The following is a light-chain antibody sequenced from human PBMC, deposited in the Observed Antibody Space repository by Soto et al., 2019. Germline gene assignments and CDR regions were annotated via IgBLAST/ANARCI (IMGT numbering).Light chain of an antibody. J-gene: IGLJ3*02. Sequence: QSVLTQPPSASASLGASVTLTCTLSSGYSNYKVDWYQQRPGKGPRFVMRVGTGGIVGSKGDGIPDRFSGSSSGAERYLTISSLQSEDEADYYCQTWGTGIWVFGGGTKVTVL. CDR2: VGTGGIVG. CDR3: QTWGTGIWV. CDR1: SGYSNYK. V-gene: IGLV9-49*01.